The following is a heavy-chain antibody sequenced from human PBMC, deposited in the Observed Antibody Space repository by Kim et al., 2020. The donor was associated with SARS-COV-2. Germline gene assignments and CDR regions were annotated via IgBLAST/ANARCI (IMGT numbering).Heavy chain of an antibody. J-gene: IGHJ4*02. V-gene: IGHV1-69*13. CDR3: ARERVGSTVTTTGFDY. Sequence: SVKVSCKASGGTFSSYAISWVRQAPGQGLEWMGGIIPIFGTANYAQKFQGRVTITADESTSTAYMELSSLRSEDTAVYYCARERVGSTVTTTGFDYWGQGTLVTVSS. CDR1: GGTFSSYA. D-gene: IGHD4-4*01. CDR2: IIPIFGTA.